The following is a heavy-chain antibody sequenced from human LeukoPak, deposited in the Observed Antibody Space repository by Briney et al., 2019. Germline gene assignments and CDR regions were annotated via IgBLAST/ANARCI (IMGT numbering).Heavy chain of an antibody. J-gene: IGHJ4*02. D-gene: IGHD5-12*01. CDR1: GYIFTDYY. V-gene: IGHV1-2*02. Sequence: ASVKVSCKASGYIFTDYYIHWVRQTPGQGLEWMGWINPNSGGTNYGQKFQGRVTMTRDTSISTTYMEVASLTSDDTAIYYCARDKLRGYSGYVLDYWGQGTLVTVSS. CDR3: ARDKLRGYSGYVLDY. CDR2: INPNSGGT.